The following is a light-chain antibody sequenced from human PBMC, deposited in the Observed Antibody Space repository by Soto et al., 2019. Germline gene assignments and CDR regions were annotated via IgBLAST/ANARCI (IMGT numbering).Light chain of an antibody. J-gene: IGKJ4*01. CDR2: DAS. Sequence: EIVLTQSPATLSLSPGERATLSCRASQSVSSYLAWYQQKPGQAPRLLIYDASNRATGIPARFSGSGSGTAFTLTISSREHEDFAVYYCQQRSNWPPLTFGGGTKVEIK. CDR1: QSVSSY. V-gene: IGKV3-11*01. CDR3: QQRSNWPPLT.